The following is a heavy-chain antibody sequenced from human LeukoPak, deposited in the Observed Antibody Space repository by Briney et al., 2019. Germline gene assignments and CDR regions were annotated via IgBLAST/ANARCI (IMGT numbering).Heavy chain of an antibody. J-gene: IGHJ4*02. CDR3: ARENDRYGRIDY. CDR2: MYISGST. Sequence: SETLSLTCTVSGGSISSYYWSWIRQPAGRGLDWIGRMYISGSTNYNPSLKSRVTLSVDTSKNQFSLRLSSVTAADTAVYYCARENDRYGRIDYWGQGTQVTVSS. CDR1: GGSISSYY. V-gene: IGHV4-4*07. D-gene: IGHD5-18*01.